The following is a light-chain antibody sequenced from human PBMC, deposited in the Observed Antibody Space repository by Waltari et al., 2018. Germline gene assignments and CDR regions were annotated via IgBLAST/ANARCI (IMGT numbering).Light chain of an antibody. J-gene: IGLJ2*01. V-gene: IGLV2-14*03. Sequence: QPALTQPASVSGSPGRSISISCSGTNIDVGGYNLVSWYQQHPGKAPKLLIFAVSNRPAWVSPRFSGSKSGNMASLPISGLRADDEALYFCSSYTSMNTVVFGGGTSLTVL. CDR1: NIDVGGYNL. CDR3: SSYTSMNTVV. CDR2: AVS.